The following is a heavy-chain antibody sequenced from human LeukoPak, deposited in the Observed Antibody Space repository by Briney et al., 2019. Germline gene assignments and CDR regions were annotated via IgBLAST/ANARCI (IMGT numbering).Heavy chain of an antibody. Sequence: PSETLSLTCGVSGGSIRSSIYYWGWIRQPPGKGLEWIGSVYYDGSAYYNPSLKSRVTISVDTSKNQLSLKLSSVTAADTAVYYCARPLTRGGTYYVWGQGTLVTVSS. CDR1: GGSIRSSIYY. CDR2: VYYDGSA. J-gene: IGHJ4*02. D-gene: IGHD1-26*01. CDR3: ARPLTRGGTYYV. V-gene: IGHV4-39*01.